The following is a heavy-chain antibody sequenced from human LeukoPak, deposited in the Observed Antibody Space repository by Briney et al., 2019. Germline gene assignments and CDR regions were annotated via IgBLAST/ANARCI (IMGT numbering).Heavy chain of an antibody. V-gene: IGHV3-30*18. CDR3: AKDRIEWFGELLSSFDF. CDR2: ISDDGSNI. Sequence: GGSLRLSCAASGFTFSNFGMHWVRQAPGKGLEWGAVISDDGSNIHYADSVKGRFTISRDNFRNTLFLQTSSLRGEDTAVYYCAKDRIEWFGELLSSFDFWGQGTLVTVSS. J-gene: IGHJ4*02. CDR1: GFTFSNFG. D-gene: IGHD3-10*01.